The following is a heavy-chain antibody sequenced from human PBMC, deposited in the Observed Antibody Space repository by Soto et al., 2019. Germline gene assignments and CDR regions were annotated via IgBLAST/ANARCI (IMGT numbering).Heavy chain of an antibody. CDR2: INHTGGT. D-gene: IGHD1-26*01. J-gene: IGHJ6*02. V-gene: IGHV4-34*01. CDR1: NGSFSGHF. Sequence: QVQLQQSGAGLLKPSETLSLTCTVYNGSFSGHFGSWIRQSPGRGLEWIGEINHTGGTNYNPSLKSRVTISVDTSQNQFSLKLSSLTAADTAVYYCARGSAGRGSYYSGMDVWGQGTTVTVSS. CDR3: ARGSAGRGSYYSGMDV.